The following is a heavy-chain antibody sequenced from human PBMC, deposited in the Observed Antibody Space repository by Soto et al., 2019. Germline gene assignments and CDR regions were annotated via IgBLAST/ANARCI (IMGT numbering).Heavy chain of an antibody. D-gene: IGHD4-17*01. CDR1: GDSITRNSYF. CDR2: IYYSGTT. J-gene: IGHJ3*02. V-gene: IGHV4-39*07. Sequence: PSETLSLTCTVSGDSITRNSYFWAWIRQPPGKGLEWIGSIYYSGTTYYNPSLKSRVTISVGRSKNQFSLKLSSVTAADTAVYYCGRGDYANAFDIWGQGTMVT. CDR3: GRGDYANAFDI.